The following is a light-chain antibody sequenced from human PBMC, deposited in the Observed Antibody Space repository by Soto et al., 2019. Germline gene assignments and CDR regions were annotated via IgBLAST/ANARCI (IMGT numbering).Light chain of an antibody. Sequence: QSVLPHPPSSSGSPGQSVTISCTGTSSDVGGYNYVSWYQQHPGKAPKLMIYEVSKRPSGVPDRFSGSKSGNTASLTVSGLQAEDEADYYCSSYAGSNNFGVFGTGTKVTVL. V-gene: IGLV2-8*01. CDR1: SSDVGGYNY. J-gene: IGLJ1*01. CDR3: SSYAGSNNFGV. CDR2: EVS.